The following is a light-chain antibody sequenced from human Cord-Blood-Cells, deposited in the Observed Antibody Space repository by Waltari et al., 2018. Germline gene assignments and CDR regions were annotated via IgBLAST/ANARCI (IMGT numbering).Light chain of an antibody. V-gene: IGLV2-14*01. CDR2: DVS. J-gene: IGLJ3*02. CDR3: SSYTSSSPL. Sequence: QSALTQPASVSGSPGQSLTIACTGTSSDVGGYNYVSWYQQHPAKAPKHRIYDVSNRPSGVSKRFSSPKAGNTASLTLSGLQTEDEAYYYCSSYTSSSPLFGGGTKLTVL. CDR1: SSDVGGYNY.